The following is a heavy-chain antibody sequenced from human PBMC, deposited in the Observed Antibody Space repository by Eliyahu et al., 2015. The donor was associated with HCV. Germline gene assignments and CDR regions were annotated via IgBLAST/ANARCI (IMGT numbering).Heavy chain of an antibody. CDR2: XIPXFGTA. Sequence: QAQLVQSGAEVKKPGSSVRVSCQASGGSLNSFAFXWVRXAHGQGLEXVGGXIPXFGTAIXXQKLQGRITITADESTSTVYMELNSLRSDXTAMYYCARSLRRVKGLDVWGQGTTVTVSS. V-gene: IGHV1-69*01. J-gene: IGHJ6*02. D-gene: IGHD2-21*01. CDR1: GGSLNSFA. CDR3: ARSLRRVKGLDV.